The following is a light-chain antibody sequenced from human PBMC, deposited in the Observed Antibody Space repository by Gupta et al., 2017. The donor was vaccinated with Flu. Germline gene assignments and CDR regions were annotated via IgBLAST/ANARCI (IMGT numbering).Light chain of an antibody. CDR3: QHEATSLHT. J-gene: IGKJ2*01. CDR1: QSVNNNL. Sequence: EIVLTQSPGTLSLSPGERATLSCRASQSVNNNLLTWYQQKPGQAPRLLIYGASSRATGIPDRFSGSGSGTXFTLTIXRREPEDFAVSYCQHEATSLHTFGXGTKLEIK. V-gene: IGKV3-20*01. CDR2: GAS.